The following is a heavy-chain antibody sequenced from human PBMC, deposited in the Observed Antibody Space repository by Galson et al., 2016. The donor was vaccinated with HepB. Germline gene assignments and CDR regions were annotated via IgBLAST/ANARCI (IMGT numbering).Heavy chain of an antibody. CDR2: IWNDGRTT. CDR3: ATDGPPTVVVGAALDS. Sequence: SLRLSCATSGLSFSVRGMHWVRQAPGKGLEWVAVIWNDGRTTYYGDSVKGRFIISRDNSRETLYLQMNSLRVDDTAIYYCATDGPPTVVVGAALDSWGQGTLVTVS. CDR1: GLSFSVRG. J-gene: IGHJ5*01. V-gene: IGHV3-33*01. D-gene: IGHD2-15*01.